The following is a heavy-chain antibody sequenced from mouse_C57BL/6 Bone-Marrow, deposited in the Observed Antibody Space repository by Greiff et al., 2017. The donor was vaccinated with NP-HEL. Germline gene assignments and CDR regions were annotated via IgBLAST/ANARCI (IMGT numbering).Heavy chain of an antibody. CDR1: GYTFTSYW. V-gene: IGHV1-7*01. Sequence: QVQLKESGAELAKPGASVKLSCKASGYTFTSYWMHWVKQRPGQGLEWIGYINPSSGYTKYNQKFKDKATLTADKSSSTAYMQLSSLTYEDSAVLYCARWVFLFYYFGDGGQGTTPTGSS. CDR2: INPSSGYT. D-gene: IGHD5-1-1*01. CDR3: ARWVFLFYYFGD. J-gene: IGHJ2*01.